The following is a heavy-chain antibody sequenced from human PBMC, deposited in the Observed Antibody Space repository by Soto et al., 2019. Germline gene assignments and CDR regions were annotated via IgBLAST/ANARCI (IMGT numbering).Heavy chain of an antibody. Sequence: QITLKESGPTLVKPTQTLTLTCTFSGFSLSTNGVGVGWIRQPPGKALEWLALIYWDDSKHYSPSLKSRLTITNDTSRNQVVLTMTNMDPVDTATYYCATKGGGDYILGYWGQGPWSPSPQ. CDR1: GFSLSTNGVG. CDR2: IYWDDSK. V-gene: IGHV2-5*02. D-gene: IGHD4-17*01. CDR3: ATKGGGDYILGY. J-gene: IGHJ4*02.